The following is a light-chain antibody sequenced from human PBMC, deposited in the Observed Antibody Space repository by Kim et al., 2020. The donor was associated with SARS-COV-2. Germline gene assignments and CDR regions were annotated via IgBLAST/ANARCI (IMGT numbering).Light chain of an antibody. Sequence: PGERSPLSCRASQIVSSSYLAWYQQKPGQAPRLLIYGASSRATGIPDRFSGSGSGTDFTLTISRLEPEDFAVYYCQQYGSSPRTFGQGTKVDIK. CDR3: QQYGSSPRT. CDR1: QIVSSSY. CDR2: GAS. V-gene: IGKV3-20*01. J-gene: IGKJ1*01.